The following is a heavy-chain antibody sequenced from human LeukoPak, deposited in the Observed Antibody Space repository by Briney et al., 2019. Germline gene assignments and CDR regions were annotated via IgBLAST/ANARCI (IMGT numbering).Heavy chain of an antibody. V-gene: IGHV3-53*01. CDR2: IYSGGST. J-gene: IGHJ4*02. CDR1: GFTVSSTY. Sequence: GGSLRLSCAASGFTVSSTYMSWVRQAPGEGLEWVSVIYSGGSTYYADSVKGRFTISRDNSKNTLYLQMNSLRAEDTAVYYCARDRLYSSSFEDYWGQGTLVTVSS. CDR3: ARDRLYSSSFEDY. D-gene: IGHD6-6*01.